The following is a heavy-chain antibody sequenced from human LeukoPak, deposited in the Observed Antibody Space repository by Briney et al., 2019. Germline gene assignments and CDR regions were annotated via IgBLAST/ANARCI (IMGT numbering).Heavy chain of an antibody. CDR2: IIPILGIA. Sequence: SVKVSCKPSGYTFTSFGISWVRQAPGQGLEWMGRIIPILGIANYAQKFQGRVTITADKSTSTAYMELSSLRSEDTAVYYCARDPAGQDYWGQGTLVTVSS. CDR1: GYTFTSFG. J-gene: IGHJ4*02. D-gene: IGHD6-19*01. CDR3: ARDPAGQDY. V-gene: IGHV1-69*04.